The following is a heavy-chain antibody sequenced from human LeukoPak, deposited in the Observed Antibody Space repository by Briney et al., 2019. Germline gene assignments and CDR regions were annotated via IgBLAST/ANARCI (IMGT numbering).Heavy chain of an antibody. Sequence: GGSLRLSCAASGFRFSDFTMTWVRQAPGKGLEWVSAISGSGDTTYYSDSVKGRFTISRDNSKNTLYLQMNSLRAEDTAIYYCAKDKGLPSPAGKYDYWGQGTLVTVSS. J-gene: IGHJ4*02. D-gene: IGHD6-19*01. V-gene: IGHV3-23*01. CDR3: AKDKGLPSPAGKYDY. CDR1: GFRFSDFT. CDR2: ISGSGDTT.